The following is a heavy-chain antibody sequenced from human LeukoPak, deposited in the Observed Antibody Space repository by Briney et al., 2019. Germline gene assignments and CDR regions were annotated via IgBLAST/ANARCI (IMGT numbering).Heavy chain of an antibody. Sequence: GGSLRLSCAASGFTVSSNYMSWVRQAPGKGLEWGSVIYSGGSTYYADSVKGRFTISRDNSKNTLYLQMNSLRAEDTAVYYCARIMITFGGVIVLGAFDIWGQGTMVTVSS. CDR3: ARIMITFGGVIVLGAFDI. CDR1: GFTVSSNY. D-gene: IGHD3-16*02. CDR2: IYSGGST. V-gene: IGHV3-53*01. J-gene: IGHJ3*02.